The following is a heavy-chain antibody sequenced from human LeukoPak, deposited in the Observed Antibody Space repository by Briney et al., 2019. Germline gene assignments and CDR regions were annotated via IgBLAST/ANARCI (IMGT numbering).Heavy chain of an antibody. D-gene: IGHD3-22*01. CDR3: TMAGVVVVITPFDY. CDR2: IRSKAYGGTT. V-gene: IGHV3-49*04. CDR1: GFTFGDYA. J-gene: IGHJ4*02. Sequence: GGSLRLSCTASGFTFGDYAMSWVRQAPGKGLEWVGFIRSKAYGGTTEYAASVKGRFTISRDDSKSIAYLQMNSLKTGDTAVYYCTMAGVVVVITPFDYWGQGTLVTVSS.